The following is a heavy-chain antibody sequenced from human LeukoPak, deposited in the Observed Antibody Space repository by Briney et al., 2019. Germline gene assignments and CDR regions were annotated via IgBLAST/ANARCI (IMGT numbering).Heavy chain of an antibody. Sequence: PGGFLRLSCAASGFTFDDYAMHWVRQAPGKGLEWVSGISWNSGSIDYADSVKGRFTISRDNAKNSLYLQMNSLRAEDMALYYCAKEAIIASAFDIWGQGTMVTVSS. CDR2: ISWNSGSI. D-gene: IGHD6-13*01. V-gene: IGHV3-9*03. CDR3: AKEAIIASAFDI. CDR1: GFTFDDYA. J-gene: IGHJ3*02.